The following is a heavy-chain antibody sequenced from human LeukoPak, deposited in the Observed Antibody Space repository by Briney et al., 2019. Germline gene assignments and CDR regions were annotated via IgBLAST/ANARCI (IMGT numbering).Heavy chain of an antibody. CDR3: ATYIQVLLPFES. D-gene: IGHD1-1*01. J-gene: IGHJ4*02. CDR2: IFPSGGEI. CDR1: GFPFSTFA. V-gene: IGHV3-23*01. Sequence: GSLRLSCAASGFPFSTFAMIWVRQPPGKGLEWVSSIFPSGGEIHYADSVRGRFTISRDNSKSTLSLQMNSLRAEDTAIYYCATYIQVLLPFESWGQGTLVTVSS.